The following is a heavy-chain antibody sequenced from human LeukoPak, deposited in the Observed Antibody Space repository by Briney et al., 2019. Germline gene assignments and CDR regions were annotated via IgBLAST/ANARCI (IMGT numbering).Heavy chain of an antibody. CDR1: GYTFTGYG. J-gene: IGHJ4*02. CDR2: ISAYNGNT. D-gene: IGHD2-2*02. CDR3: ARAPYCSSTSCYRYNYFDY. Sequence: ASVKVSCKASGYTFTGYGISWVRQAPGQGLEWMGWISAYNGNTNYAQKLQGRVTMTTDTSTSTAYMELRSLRSDDTAVYYCARAPYCSSTSCYRYNYFDYWGQGTLVTVSS. V-gene: IGHV1-18*01.